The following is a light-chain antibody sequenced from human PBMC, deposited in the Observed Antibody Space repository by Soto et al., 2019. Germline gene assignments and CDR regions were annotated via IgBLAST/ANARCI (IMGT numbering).Light chain of an antibody. CDR3: QQRNNWPPIT. CDR1: QSVSSTY. J-gene: IGKJ5*01. V-gene: IGKV3D-20*02. Sequence: EIVLTQSPGTLSLSPGERATLSCRASQSVSSTYLIWYQQKPGQAPRLLIYDASTRATGIPARFSGSGSETDFTLTITSLEPEDFAVYYCQQRNNWPPITFGQGTRLEIK. CDR2: DAS.